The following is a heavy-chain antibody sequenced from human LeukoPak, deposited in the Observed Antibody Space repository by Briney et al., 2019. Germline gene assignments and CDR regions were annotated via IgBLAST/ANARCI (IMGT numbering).Heavy chain of an antibody. Sequence: GGSLRLPCAASGFTFDDYAMHWVRQAPGKGLEWVSLISGDGGSTYYADSVKGRFTISRDNSKNSLYLQMNSLRTEDTALYYCAKDMLAHYDFWSGYPFDPWGQGTLVTVSS. CDR2: ISGDGGST. V-gene: IGHV3-43*02. CDR3: AKDMLAHYDFWSGYPFDP. CDR1: GFTFDDYA. J-gene: IGHJ5*02. D-gene: IGHD3-3*01.